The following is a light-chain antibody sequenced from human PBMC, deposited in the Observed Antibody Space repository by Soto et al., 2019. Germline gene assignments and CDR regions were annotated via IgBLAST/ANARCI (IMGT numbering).Light chain of an antibody. V-gene: IGLV2-14*03. CDR3: NSFTTTNTYV. Sequence: QSVLTQPASVSGSPGHSITISCTGASSDVGGFDHVSWYQQHPGKVPRLLIYDVSSRPSGVSDRFSGSKSGNTASLTISGLQAEDEADYYCNSFTTTNTYVFGTGTK. CDR1: SSDVGGFDH. J-gene: IGLJ1*01. CDR2: DVS.